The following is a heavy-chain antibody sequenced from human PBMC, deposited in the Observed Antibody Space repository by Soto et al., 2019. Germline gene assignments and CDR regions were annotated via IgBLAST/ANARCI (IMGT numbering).Heavy chain of an antibody. CDR3: ANPRMVRGVIILPFDY. J-gene: IGHJ4*02. D-gene: IGHD3-10*01. Sequence: LRLSCAASGFTFSSYAMSWVRQAPGKGLEWVSAISGSGGSTYYADSVKGRFTISRDNSKNTLYLQMNSLRAEDTAVYYCANPRMVRGVIILPFDYWGQGTLVTVSS. V-gene: IGHV3-23*01. CDR1: GFTFSSYA. CDR2: ISGSGGST.